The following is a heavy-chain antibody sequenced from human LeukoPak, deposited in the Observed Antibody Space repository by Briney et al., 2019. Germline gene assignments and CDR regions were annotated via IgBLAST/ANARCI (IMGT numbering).Heavy chain of an antibody. CDR2: INAGNGNT. D-gene: IGHD2-2*01. CDR1: GYTFTSYA. Sequence: ASVKVSCKASGYTFTSYAMHWVRQAPGRRLEWMGWINAGNGNTKYSQKFQGRVTITRDTSASTAYMELSSLRSEDTAVYYCARDQRQAAADYWGQGTLVTVSS. J-gene: IGHJ4*02. V-gene: IGHV1-3*01. CDR3: ARDQRQAAADY.